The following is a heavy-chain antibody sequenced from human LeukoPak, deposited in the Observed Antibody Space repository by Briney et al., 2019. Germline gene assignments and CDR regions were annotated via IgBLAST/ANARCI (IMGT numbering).Heavy chain of an antibody. D-gene: IGHD5-24*01. CDR3: AYDGYNHDAFDI. J-gene: IGHJ3*02. V-gene: IGHV1-46*01. CDR2: INPSGGST. CDR1: GYTFTSYY. Sequence: GASVKVSCKASGYTFTSYYMHWVRQAPGQGLEWMGIINPSGGSTSYAQKFQGRVTMTRDTSTSTVYMELSSLRSDDTAVYYCAYDGYNHDAFDIWGQGTMVTVSS.